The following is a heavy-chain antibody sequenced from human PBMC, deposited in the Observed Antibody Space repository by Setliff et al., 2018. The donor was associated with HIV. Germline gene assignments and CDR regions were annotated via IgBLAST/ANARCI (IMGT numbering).Heavy chain of an antibody. Sequence: ASVKVSCKVSGYTLTELSRHWVRQAPGKGLEWMGGFDPEDGETIYAQKFQGRVTITTDESTSTAYMELSSLRSEDTAVYYCARSRIHGAAAGDYWGQGTLVTVSS. CDR1: GYTLTELS. CDR2: FDPEDGET. V-gene: IGHV1-24*01. D-gene: IGHD6-13*01. J-gene: IGHJ4*02. CDR3: ARSRIHGAAAGDY.